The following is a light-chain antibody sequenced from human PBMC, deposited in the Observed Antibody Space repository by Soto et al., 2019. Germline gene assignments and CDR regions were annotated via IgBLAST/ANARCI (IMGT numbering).Light chain of an antibody. J-gene: IGKJ1*01. CDR1: HDIDNY. V-gene: IGKV1-33*01. CDR3: QQYDNLTYT. CDR2: VAS. Sequence: IKMSHYPSYLSASAGDTVTITCRASHDIDNYLNWYQQKPGKAPKLLIYVASNLETGVPPRFSGSGSGTDFSLTITSLHPEDIATYYCQQYDNLTYTFGQGTKVDIK.